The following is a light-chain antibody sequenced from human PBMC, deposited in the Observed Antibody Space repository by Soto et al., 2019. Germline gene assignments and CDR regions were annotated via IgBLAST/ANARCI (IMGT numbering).Light chain of an antibody. CDR2: GAS. Sequence: EVVMTQSPDTLSVSPGETVTLSCRASQSVSGRLPGYQQKPGQAPRLVIYGASTRATGIPARFSGSGSGTEFTLTISSLQSEDFAIYYCQQYNNWPPITFGQGTRLEIK. CDR3: QQYNNWPPIT. J-gene: IGKJ5*01. V-gene: IGKV3-15*01. CDR1: QSVSGR.